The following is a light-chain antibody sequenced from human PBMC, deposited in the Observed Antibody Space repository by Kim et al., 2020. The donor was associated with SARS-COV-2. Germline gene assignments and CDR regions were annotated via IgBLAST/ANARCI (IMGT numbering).Light chain of an antibody. V-gene: IGLV3-19*01. Sequence: SSELTQDPAVSVALGQTVRITCQGDSLRSYYASWYQQKPGQAPVLVIYGKNNRPSGIPDRFSGSSSGNTASLTITGAQAEDEADYYCNSRDSSGNHYWVFGGVTQLTVL. CDR3: NSRDSSGNHYWV. CDR1: SLRSYY. J-gene: IGLJ3*02. CDR2: GKN.